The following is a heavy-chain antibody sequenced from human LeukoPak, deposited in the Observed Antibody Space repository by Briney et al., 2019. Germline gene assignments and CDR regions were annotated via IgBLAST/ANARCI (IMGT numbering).Heavy chain of an antibody. Sequence: ASVKVSCKASGYTFTSYYMHWVRQAPGQGLEWMGLINPSGGSTSYAQKFQGRVTMTRDTSTSTVYMELSSLRSEDTAVYYCARENYSNYKGYYYYYGMDVWGQGTTVTVSS. J-gene: IGHJ6*02. CDR1: GYTFTSYY. CDR3: ARENYSNYKGYYYYYGMDV. D-gene: IGHD4-4*01. V-gene: IGHV1-46*01. CDR2: INPSGGST.